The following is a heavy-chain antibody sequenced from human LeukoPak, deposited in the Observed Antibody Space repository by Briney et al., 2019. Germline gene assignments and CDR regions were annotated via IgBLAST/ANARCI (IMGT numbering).Heavy chain of an antibody. CDR2: IYSGGST. Sequence: GGSLRLSCAASGFTVSSNYMSWVRQAPGKGLEWVSVIYSGGSTYYADSVKGRFTISRDNSKNTLYLQMNSLRAEDTAVYYCAKDPSDMGSGWYPLDYWGQGTLVTVSS. CDR1: GFTVSSNY. J-gene: IGHJ4*02. V-gene: IGHV3-53*01. CDR3: AKDPSDMGSGWYPLDY. D-gene: IGHD6-19*01.